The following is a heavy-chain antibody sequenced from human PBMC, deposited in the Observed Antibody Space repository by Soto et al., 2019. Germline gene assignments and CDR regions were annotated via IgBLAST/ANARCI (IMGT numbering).Heavy chain of an antibody. CDR3: ARLHCDSPNCVPLDP. J-gene: IGHJ5*02. D-gene: IGHD2-2*01. CDR2: IYYSGTS. V-gene: IGHV4-39*01. Sequence: SETLSLTCTVSGGSIRDDTYYWGWIRQPPGKGLEWIGSIYYSGTSSYNPSLKSRVTMSVDTSKKQLSLRLSSVTAADTAVYYCARLHCDSPNCVPLDPWGQGTLVTVSS. CDR1: GGSIRDDTYY.